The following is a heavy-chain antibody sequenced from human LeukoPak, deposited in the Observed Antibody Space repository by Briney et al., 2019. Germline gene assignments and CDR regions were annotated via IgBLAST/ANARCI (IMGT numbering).Heavy chain of an antibody. J-gene: IGHJ4*02. CDR2: IIPLFRTA. CDR3: ARGYWGSYYFDY. Sequence: SVKVSCKASGDTFSSYVIGWVRQAPGQGLEWMGGIIPLFRTANYGQKFQGRVTITADESTITAYMELSSLRSEDTAVYYCARGYWGSYYFDYWGQGTLVTVSS. CDR1: GDTFSSYV. V-gene: IGHV1-69*13. D-gene: IGHD7-27*01.